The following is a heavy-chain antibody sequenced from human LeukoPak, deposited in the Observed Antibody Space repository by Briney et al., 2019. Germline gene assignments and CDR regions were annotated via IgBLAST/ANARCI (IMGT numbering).Heavy chain of an antibody. Sequence: SETLSLTCTVSGGSISSSSYYWGWIRQPPGKGLEWIGSIYYSGSTYYNPSLKSRVTISVDTSKNQFSLKLSSVTAADTAVYYCATRHDDYGDYYYGMDVWGQGTTVTVSS. D-gene: IGHD4-17*01. CDR1: GGSISSSSYY. V-gene: IGHV4-39*07. CDR2: IYYSGST. J-gene: IGHJ6*02. CDR3: ATRHDDYGDYYYGMDV.